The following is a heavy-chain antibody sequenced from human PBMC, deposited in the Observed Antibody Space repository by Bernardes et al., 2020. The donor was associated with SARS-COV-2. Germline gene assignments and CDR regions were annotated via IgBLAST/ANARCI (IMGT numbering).Heavy chain of an antibody. Sequence: GGSLRLSCAVSGFTVSSNNMNWVRQAPGKGLEWVSVLYSGGTTKYAESVKGRFTILRGNSKNTLDLQMNNRRAEDTAIYYCAGDAGGDGYSHFDFWGQGTQVTVSS. V-gene: IGHV3-53*01. CDR3: AGDAGGDGYSHFDF. CDR1: GFTVSSNN. D-gene: IGHD6-25*01. J-gene: IGHJ4*02. CDR2: LYSGGTT.